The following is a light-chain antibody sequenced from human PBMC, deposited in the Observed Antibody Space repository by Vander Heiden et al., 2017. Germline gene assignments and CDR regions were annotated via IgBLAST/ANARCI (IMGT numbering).Light chain of an antibody. J-gene: IGLJ2*01. CDR1: KLGDKY. Sequence: YELTQPPSLSVSPGQTASITFSGDKLGDKYACWYQQKPGQSPVLGIYQDSKRPSGIPERFSGSNSGNTATLTISGTQAMDEADYYCQAWDSSTWVFGGGTKLTVL. V-gene: IGLV3-1*01. CDR2: QDS. CDR3: QAWDSSTWV.